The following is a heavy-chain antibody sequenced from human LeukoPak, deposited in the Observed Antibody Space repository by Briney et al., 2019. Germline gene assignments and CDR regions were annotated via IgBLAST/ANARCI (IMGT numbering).Heavy chain of an antibody. D-gene: IGHD3-22*01. CDR3: ASDYYDSSGYYF. CDR1: DDSITMYY. V-gene: IGHV4-59*08. J-gene: IGHJ4*02. Sequence: SETLSLTCSVSDDSITMYYWTWIRQPPGKGLEWIGYVDHTGSTNFNPSLNGRVSISRDTTNNLFPLRLRSVTAADTAVYYCASDYYDSSGYYFWGQGTLVTVSS. CDR2: VDHTGST.